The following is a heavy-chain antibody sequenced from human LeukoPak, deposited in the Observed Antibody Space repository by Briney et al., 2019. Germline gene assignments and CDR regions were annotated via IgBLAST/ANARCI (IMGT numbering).Heavy chain of an antibody. D-gene: IGHD3-3*01. V-gene: IGHV4-39*01. CDR3: ARHSRAYYDFWSGYSQYYFDY. J-gene: IGHJ4*02. Sequence: SETLSLTCTVSGGSISSSSYFWGWIRQPPGKGLEWIGSIYYSGSTYYNPSLKSRVTISVDTSKNQFSLKLSSVTAADTAVYYCARHSRAYYDFWSGYSQYYFDYWGQGTLVTVSS. CDR2: IYYSGST. CDR1: GGSISSSSYF.